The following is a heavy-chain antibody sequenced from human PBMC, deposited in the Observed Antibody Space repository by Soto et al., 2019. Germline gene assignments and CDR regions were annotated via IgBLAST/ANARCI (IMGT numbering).Heavy chain of an antibody. CDR2: TYYRSKWYN. CDR1: GDSVSSNSAA. Sequence: QVQLQQSGPGLVKPSQTLSLTCAISGDSVSSNSAAWNWIRQSPSRGLEWLGRTYYRSKWYNDYAVSVKSRITINPDTAENQISLQLNSVTPEDTAVYYCAREGSSGWYGVYYGMDVWGQGSTVTVSS. CDR3: AREGSSGWYGVYYGMDV. J-gene: IGHJ6*02. V-gene: IGHV6-1*01. D-gene: IGHD6-19*01.